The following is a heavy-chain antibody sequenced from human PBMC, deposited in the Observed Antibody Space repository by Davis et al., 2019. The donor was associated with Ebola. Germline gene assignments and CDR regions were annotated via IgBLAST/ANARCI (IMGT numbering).Heavy chain of an antibody. J-gene: IGHJ6*02. V-gene: IGHV3-7*03. CDR1: GFTFSTYW. Sequence: PGGSLRLSCVVSGFTFSTYWMSWVRQAPGKGLEWVANINKDGSEKYYVDSVKGRFTISRDNAKNSLYLQMNSLRAEDTAVYYCARGLSITGTTPYGMDVWGQGTTVTVSS. D-gene: IGHD1-7*01. CDR3: ARGLSITGTTPYGMDV. CDR2: INKDGSEK.